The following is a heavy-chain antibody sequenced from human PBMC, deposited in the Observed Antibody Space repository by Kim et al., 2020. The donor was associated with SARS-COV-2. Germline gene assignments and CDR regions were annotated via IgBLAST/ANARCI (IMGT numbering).Heavy chain of an antibody. CDR2: IYPGDSDI. J-gene: IGHJ5*02. Sequence: GESLKISCKGSGYRFTSYWIGWVRQMPGKGLEWMGIIYPGDSDITYSPSFQGQVTISADKSISTAYLQWSSLKASDTAMYYCARRPLEAAAGTGWFDPWGQGTLVTVSS. CDR3: ARRPLEAAAGTGWFDP. CDR1: GYRFTSYW. D-gene: IGHD6-13*01. V-gene: IGHV5-51*01.